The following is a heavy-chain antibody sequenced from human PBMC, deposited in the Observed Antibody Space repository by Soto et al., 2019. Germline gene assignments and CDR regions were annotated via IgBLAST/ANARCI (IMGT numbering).Heavy chain of an antibody. Sequence: LRLSCTASGFPLGDYGVSWVRQAPGKGLEWVGFIRREVYGGTTEYAASVKGRFVFSRDGSENIAYLQMNSLKTEDTAVYYCTRAGGYSKTDYWGRGTLVTVSS. CDR3: TRAGGYSKTDY. J-gene: IGHJ4*02. V-gene: IGHV3-49*04. CDR1: GFPLGDYG. CDR2: IRREVYGGTT. D-gene: IGHD3-22*01.